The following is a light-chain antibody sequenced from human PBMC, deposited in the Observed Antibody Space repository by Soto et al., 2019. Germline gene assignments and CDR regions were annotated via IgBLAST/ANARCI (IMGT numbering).Light chain of an antibody. CDR3: QQYGSSLYT. V-gene: IGKV3-20*01. CDR1: QSVSSSY. Sequence: EIVLTQSPGTLSLSPGERATLSCRASQSVSSSYLAWYQQKPGQAPRLLIYGASSRATGIPDRFSVSGSGKDFTLTISRLEPEDLAVYYCQQYGSSLYTFGQGTKLEIK. CDR2: GAS. J-gene: IGKJ2*01.